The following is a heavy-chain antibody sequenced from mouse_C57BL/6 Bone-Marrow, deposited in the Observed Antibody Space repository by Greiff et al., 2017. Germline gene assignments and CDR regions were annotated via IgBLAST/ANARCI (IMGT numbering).Heavy chain of an antibody. CDR1: GYTFTSYW. CDR2: INPSSGYT. CDR3: ARSGDYDGAWFAY. D-gene: IGHD2-4*01. V-gene: IGHV1-7*01. Sequence: VQLQQSGAELAKPGASVKLSCKASGYTFTSYWMHWVKQRPGQGLEWIGYINPSSGYTKYNQKFKDKATLTADQSSSTAYMQLSSLTYEDSAVYYCARSGDYDGAWFAYWGQGTLVTVSA. J-gene: IGHJ3*01.